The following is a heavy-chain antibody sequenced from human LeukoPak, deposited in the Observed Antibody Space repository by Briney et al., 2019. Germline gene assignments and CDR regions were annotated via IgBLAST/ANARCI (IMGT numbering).Heavy chain of an antibody. Sequence: GGSLRLSCAASGFNFDEYAMHWVRQAPGKGLEWVSGISGSGDSTYYAGSVKGRFTISRENAKNSLYLQMNSLRAGDTAVYYCARAAYSSTWYSRYFDLWGRGTLVTVSS. J-gene: IGHJ2*01. V-gene: IGHV3-9*01. D-gene: IGHD6-13*01. CDR1: GFNFDEYA. CDR2: ISGSGDST. CDR3: ARAAYSSTWYSRYFDL.